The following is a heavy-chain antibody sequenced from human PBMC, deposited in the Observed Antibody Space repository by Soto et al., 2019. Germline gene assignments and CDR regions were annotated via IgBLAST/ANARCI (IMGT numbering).Heavy chain of an antibody. CDR3: AKMYRGYSGYIQS. V-gene: IGHV3-23*01. Sequence: GGSLRLSCATSGFTFTNYAMTWVRQGPAKGLEWVSSISARGASTYFADSVKGRFTISRDTSKNTLFLHMNSLRAEDTAVYYCAKMYRGYSGYIQSWGQGTLVTVST. CDR2: ISARGAST. CDR1: GFTFTNYA. J-gene: IGHJ5*02. D-gene: IGHD5-12*01.